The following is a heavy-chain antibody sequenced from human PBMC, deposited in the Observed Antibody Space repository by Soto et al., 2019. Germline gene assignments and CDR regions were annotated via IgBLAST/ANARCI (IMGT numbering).Heavy chain of an antibody. J-gene: IGHJ4*02. CDR3: TGRGGDSRHDI. V-gene: IGHV3-73*01. CDR2: IRDRSKKFAT. Sequence: EVQLVESGGGLVQPGGSLKVSCAGLGFNFSDSALHWVRQPSGKGLEWIGRIRDRSKKFATSYATSVRGRFSLSRDDSKNTAYLQMNSLRDDDTVVYFCTGRGGDSRHDIWGQGTLVTVSS. CDR1: GFNFSDSA. D-gene: IGHD4-17*01.